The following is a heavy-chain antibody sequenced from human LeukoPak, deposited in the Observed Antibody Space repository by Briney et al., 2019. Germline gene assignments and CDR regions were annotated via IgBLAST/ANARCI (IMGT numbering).Heavy chain of an antibody. CDR1: GYSISSGYY. D-gene: IGHD3-9*01. Sequence: SETLSLTCAVSGYSISSGYYSGWIRQPPGKGLEWIGSIYHSGSTYYNPSLKSRVTISVDTSKNQFSLKLSSVTAADAAVYYCARVNILTGYGEFDYWGQGTLVTVSS. CDR2: IYHSGST. V-gene: IGHV4-38-2*01. CDR3: ARVNILTGYGEFDY. J-gene: IGHJ4*02.